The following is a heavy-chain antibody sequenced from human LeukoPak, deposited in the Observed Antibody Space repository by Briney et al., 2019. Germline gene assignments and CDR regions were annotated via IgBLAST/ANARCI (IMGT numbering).Heavy chain of an antibody. V-gene: IGHV3-7*01. CDR1: GFTFSNYW. CDR3: ARIGYSSSSLDY. J-gene: IGHJ4*02. D-gene: IGHD6-6*01. CDR2: IKQDESVK. Sequence: PGGSLRLSCAASGFTFSNYWMTWVRQAPGKGLEWVANIKQDESVKYYVDSVKGRFTTSRDNAKKSLYLQMNSLRAEDTAIYYCARIGYSSSSLDYWGQGTLATVSS.